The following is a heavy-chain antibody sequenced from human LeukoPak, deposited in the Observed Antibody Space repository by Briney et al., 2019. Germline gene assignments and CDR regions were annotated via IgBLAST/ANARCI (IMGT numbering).Heavy chain of an antibody. D-gene: IGHD3-10*01. CDR3: ARVYGSGGDPQNYYGMDV. CDR1: GSSFTSYW. CDR2: IYPGDSDT. J-gene: IGHJ6*02. Sequence: GESLKISCKGSGSSFTSYWIGWVRQLPGKGLEWMGIIYPGDSDTRYSPSFQGQVTISADKSISTAYLQWSSLKASDIAMYYCARVYGSGGDPQNYYGMDVWGQGTTVTVS. V-gene: IGHV5-51*01.